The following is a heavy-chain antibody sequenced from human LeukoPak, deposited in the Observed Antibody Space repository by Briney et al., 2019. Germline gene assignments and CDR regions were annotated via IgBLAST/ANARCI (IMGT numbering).Heavy chain of an antibody. V-gene: IGHV3-48*02. CDR1: GFSLSISG. CDR2: ISSSSDLM. D-gene: IGHD3-10*01. J-gene: IGHJ4*02. Sequence: GGSLRLSCEASGFSLSISGMNWVRQAPGKGLERVSYISSSSDLMSYVDSVKGRFTVSRDNAKNSLFLQMNSLRDEDTAVYYCARVLRGLYNLGDWGQGTLVTVSS. CDR3: ARVLRGLYNLGD.